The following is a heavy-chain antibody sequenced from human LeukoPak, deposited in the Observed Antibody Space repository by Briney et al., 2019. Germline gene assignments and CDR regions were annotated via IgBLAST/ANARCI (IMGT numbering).Heavy chain of an antibody. Sequence: APVKVSCTASGVTFSSYAISWVRQAPGHGLVWMGRIIPSFRTANYAQKFQGRVTITAHESTSTAYMELSSLRSEDTAVYYCARGPGIVGARDSDYWGQGTLVTVSS. J-gene: IGHJ4*02. V-gene: IGHV1-69*13. CDR1: GVTFSSYA. CDR2: IIPSFRTA. D-gene: IGHD1-26*01. CDR3: ARGPGIVGARDSDY.